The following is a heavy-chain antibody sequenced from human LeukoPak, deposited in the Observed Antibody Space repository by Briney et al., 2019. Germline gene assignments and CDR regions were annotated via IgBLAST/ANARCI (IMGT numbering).Heavy chain of an antibody. J-gene: IGHJ4*02. Sequence: GGSLRLSCAASGFTFSSYAMHWVRQGPGKGLEWLAIISYDGRSNHYGDSVKGRFTISRDNSKNTLHLQMNSLRAEDTAVYYCAKLGFDSSGSHTLFDYWGQGTQVTVSS. CDR2: ISYDGRSN. CDR1: GFTFSSYA. D-gene: IGHD3-22*01. V-gene: IGHV3-30*18. CDR3: AKLGFDSSGSHTLFDY.